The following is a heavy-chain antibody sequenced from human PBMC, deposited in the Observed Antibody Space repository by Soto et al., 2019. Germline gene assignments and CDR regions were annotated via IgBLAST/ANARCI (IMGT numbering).Heavy chain of an antibody. V-gene: IGHV3-23*01. CDR1: GFTFSSYA. CDR2: ISGSGGST. D-gene: IGHD6-13*01. J-gene: IGHJ6*02. CDR3: AKAGVVAAAGTGYYYYGMDV. Sequence: HPGGSLRLSCAASGFTFSSYAMSWVRQAPGKGLEWVSAISGSGGSTYYADSVKGRFTISRDNSKNTLYLQMNSLRAEDTAVYYCAKAGVVAAAGTGYYYYGMDVWGRGTTVTVSS.